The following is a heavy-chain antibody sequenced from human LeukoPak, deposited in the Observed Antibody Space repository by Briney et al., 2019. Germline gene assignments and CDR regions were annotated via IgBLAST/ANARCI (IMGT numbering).Heavy chain of an antibody. V-gene: IGHV3-23*01. J-gene: IGHJ4*02. CDR3: AKTYSISSG. Sequence: GWSLILFCAASAVTFSSNAMSWCLRAPAGGLQGCSAIIYSGGSTYYAASVKGRFTISGDNSKNPLYLKMNCLRAADTAVYYCAKTYSISSGWGQGKPVTVSS. CDR2: IIYSGGST. D-gene: IGHD6-6*01. CDR1: AVTFSSNA.